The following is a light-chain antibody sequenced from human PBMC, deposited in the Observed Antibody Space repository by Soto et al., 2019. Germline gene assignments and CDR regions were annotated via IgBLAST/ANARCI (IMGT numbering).Light chain of an antibody. J-gene: IGKJ1*01. V-gene: IGKV3-15*01. CDR2: GAS. Sequence: EIVMTQSPATLSVSPGERATFSCMASQIVSSNLAWYQHKPGQAPSLLIYGASIRATGIPARFSGSGSGTEFTLTISSLQSEDFAVYYCQHYNNWPPWTFGQGTKVDIK. CDR1: QIVSSN. CDR3: QHYNNWPPWT.